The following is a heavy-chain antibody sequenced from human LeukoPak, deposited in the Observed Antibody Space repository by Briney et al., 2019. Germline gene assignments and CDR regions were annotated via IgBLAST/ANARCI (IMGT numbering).Heavy chain of an antibody. CDR2: INPNSGGT. J-gene: IGHJ5*02. CDR3: ARRRRYCSSTSCYDDWFDP. V-gene: IGHV1-2*02. CDR1: GYTFTGYY. Sequence: ASVKVSCKASGYTFTGYYMHWVRQAPGQGLEWMGWINPNSGGTNYAQKFQGRVTMTRDTSISTAYMELSRLRSDDTAVYYCARRRRYCSSTSCYDDWFDPWGQGTLVTVSS. D-gene: IGHD2-2*01.